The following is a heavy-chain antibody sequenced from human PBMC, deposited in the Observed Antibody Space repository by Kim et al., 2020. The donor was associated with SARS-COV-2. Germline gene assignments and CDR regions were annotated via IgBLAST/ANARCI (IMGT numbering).Heavy chain of an antibody. CDR2: SGGRGGAT. CDR1: GFTFSTYA. Sequence: GGSLRLSCAASGFTFSTYAMSWVRQAPGKGLEWISGSGGRGGATSYADSVKGRFTVSRDDSNNTLYLQMASLRADDTAVYYCAKDYSAGAPSMFDHWGPGTLVTVSS. D-gene: IGHD2-15*01. V-gene: IGHV3-23*01. CDR3: AKDYSAGAPSMFDH. J-gene: IGHJ4*02.